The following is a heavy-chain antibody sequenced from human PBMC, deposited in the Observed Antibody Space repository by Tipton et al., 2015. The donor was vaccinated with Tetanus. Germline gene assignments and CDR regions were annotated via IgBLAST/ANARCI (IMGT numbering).Heavy chain of an antibody. V-gene: IGHV5-51*01. CDR2: IYPGDSDT. D-gene: IGHD3-22*01. Sequence: QLVQSGAEMKKPGESLKISCKGSGYSFTSYWIGWVRQMPGKGLEWMGIIYPGDSDTRYSPPFQGQVTISADKSISTAYLQWSSLKASDTAMYYCARLGLEYYYDSSGNYYFDYWGQGTLVTVSS. CDR1: GYSFTSYW. J-gene: IGHJ4*02. CDR3: ARLGLEYYYDSSGNYYFDY.